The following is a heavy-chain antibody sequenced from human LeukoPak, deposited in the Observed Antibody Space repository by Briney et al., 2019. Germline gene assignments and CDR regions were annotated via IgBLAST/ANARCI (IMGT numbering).Heavy chain of an antibody. CDR3: AKARYYYDSSGYSGLDY. D-gene: IGHD3-22*01. CDR2: ISGCGGST. J-gene: IGHJ4*02. V-gene: IGHV3-23*01. CDR1: GFTFSTYA. Sequence: GGSLRLSCAASGFTFSTYAMIWVRQAPGKGLEWVSAISGCGGSTYYADSVKGRFTISRDNSKNTLYLQMNSLRAEDTAVYYCAKARYYYDSSGYSGLDYWGQGTLVTVSS.